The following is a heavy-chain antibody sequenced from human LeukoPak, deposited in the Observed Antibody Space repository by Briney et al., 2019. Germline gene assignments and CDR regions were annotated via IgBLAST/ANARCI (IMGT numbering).Heavy chain of an antibody. J-gene: IGHJ4*02. CDR2: INNDGSST. V-gene: IGHV3-74*01. Sequence: GGSLRLSCAASGFTFNNYWMHWVRQAPGKGLVWVSRINNDGSSTSYADSVKVRFTISRDNAKNTLYLQMNSLRAEDTAVYYCARGAHSSSWYYFDYWGQGTLVTVSS. CDR3: ARGAHSSSWYYFDY. D-gene: IGHD6-13*01. CDR1: GFTFNNYW.